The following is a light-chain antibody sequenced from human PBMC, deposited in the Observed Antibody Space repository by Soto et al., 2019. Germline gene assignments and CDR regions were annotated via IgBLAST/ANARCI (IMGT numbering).Light chain of an antibody. J-gene: IGKJ1*01. CDR3: QHYNSYSEA. CDR2: KAS. CDR1: QTISSW. Sequence: IKVNQSASTLYGSIGDRVTITCRASQTISSWLAWYQQKPGKAPKLLIYKASTLKSGVPSRFSGSGSGTEFTLTISSLQPDDFATYYCQHYNSYSEAFAQGTKVDIK. V-gene: IGKV1-5*03.